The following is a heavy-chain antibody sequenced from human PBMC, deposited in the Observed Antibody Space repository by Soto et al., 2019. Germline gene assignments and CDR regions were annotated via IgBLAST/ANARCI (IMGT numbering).Heavy chain of an antibody. Sequence: GGSLRLSCAASGFTFSSYSMNWVRQAPGKGLEWVSSISSSSSYIYYADSVKGRFTISRDNAKNSLYLQMNSLRAEDTAVYYCARDPNSYGNYYSFYVMEVWVQGTTVTVSS. J-gene: IGHJ6*01. CDR3: ARDPNSYGNYYSFYVMEV. V-gene: IGHV3-21*01. CDR1: GFTFSSYS. D-gene: IGHD5-18*01. CDR2: ISSSSSYI.